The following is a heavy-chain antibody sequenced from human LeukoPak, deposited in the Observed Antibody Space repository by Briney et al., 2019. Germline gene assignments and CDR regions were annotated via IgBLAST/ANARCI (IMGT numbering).Heavy chain of an antibody. D-gene: IGHD2-21*02. Sequence: SETLSLTCTVSGGSISSSSYYWGWIRQPPGKGLEWIGSIYYSGSTYYNPSLKSRVTISVDTSKNQFSLKLSSVTAADTAVYYCARNDCGGDSPSNYYGMDVWGQGTTVTVSS. CDR2: IYYSGST. V-gene: IGHV4-39*07. CDR1: GGSISSSSYY. J-gene: IGHJ6*02. CDR3: ARNDCGGDSPSNYYGMDV.